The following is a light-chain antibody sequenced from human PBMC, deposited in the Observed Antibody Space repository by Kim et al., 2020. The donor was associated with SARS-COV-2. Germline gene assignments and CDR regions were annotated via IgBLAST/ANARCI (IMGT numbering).Light chain of an antibody. V-gene: IGLV1-44*01. CDR3: AAWDDSLSGVM. Sequence: GQRVTISCSGRNSNIGTHTVTWFQQLPGTAPKLLIFSNNQRPSGVPDRFSGSKSGASASLAISGLQAEDEADYYCAAWDDSLSGVMFGGGTQLTVL. J-gene: IGLJ3*02. CDR2: SNN. CDR1: NSNIGTHT.